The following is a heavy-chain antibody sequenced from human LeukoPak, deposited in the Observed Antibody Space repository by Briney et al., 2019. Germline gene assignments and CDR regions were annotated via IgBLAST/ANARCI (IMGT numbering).Heavy chain of an antibody. D-gene: IGHD2-2*01. CDR2: ISSTSSYI. V-gene: IGHV3-21*01. Sequence: GSLRLSFAASGFTFSSFSMNWVRPAPGKGLEWVSSISSTSSYIYYADSVKGRFTISRDKDKNSVYLQMTSLRAEDTAVYYCARESGSRSYYYYMDVWGKGTTVTVSS. CDR3: ARESGSRSYYYYMDV. J-gene: IGHJ6*03. CDR1: GFTFSSFS.